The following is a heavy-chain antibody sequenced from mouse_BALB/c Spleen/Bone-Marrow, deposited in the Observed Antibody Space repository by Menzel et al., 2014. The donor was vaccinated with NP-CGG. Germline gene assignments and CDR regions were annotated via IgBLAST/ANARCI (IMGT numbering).Heavy chain of an antibody. CDR2: INPTSGYT. J-gene: IGHJ3*01. D-gene: IGHD2-1*01. Sequence: VQRVESGPELAKPGASVKMSCRASGYTFTSYWMNWVKQRPVQGLGWIGYINPTSGYTEYNQKFKDKATLTTDKSSSTAYMQLSSLTSEDSAVYYCTTGGNDWFAYWGQGTLVTVSA. CDR3: TTGGNDWFAY. V-gene: IGHV1-7*01. CDR1: GYTFTSYW.